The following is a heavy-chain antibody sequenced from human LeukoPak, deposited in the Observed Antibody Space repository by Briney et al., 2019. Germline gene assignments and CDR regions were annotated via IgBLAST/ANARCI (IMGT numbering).Heavy chain of an antibody. CDR3: ARVSGYDWESFYDY. CDR1: GGSISSYY. CDR2: IYYSGST. J-gene: IGHJ4*02. D-gene: IGHD5-12*01. Sequence: PSETLSLTCTVSGGSISSYYWSWIRQPPGKGLERIGYIYYSGSTNYNPSLKSRVTISVDTSKKQFSLKLRSVTAADTAVYYCARVSGYDWESFYDYWGQGTLVTVSS. V-gene: IGHV4-59*01.